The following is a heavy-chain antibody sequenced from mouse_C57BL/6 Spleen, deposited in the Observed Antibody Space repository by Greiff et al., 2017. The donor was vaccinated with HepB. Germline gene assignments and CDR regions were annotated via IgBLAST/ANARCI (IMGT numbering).Heavy chain of an antibody. D-gene: IGHD1-1*01. CDR1: GFNIKNTY. V-gene: IGHV14-3*01. CDR2: IDPANGNT. CDR3: ARGITTVVATLRDYFDY. Sequence: VQLQQSVAELVRPGASVKLSCTASGFNIKNTYMHWVKQRPEQGLAWIGRIDPANGNTKYAPKFQGKATITADTSSNTAYLQLSSLTSEDTAIYYCARGITTVVATLRDYFDYWGQGTTLTVSS. J-gene: IGHJ2*01.